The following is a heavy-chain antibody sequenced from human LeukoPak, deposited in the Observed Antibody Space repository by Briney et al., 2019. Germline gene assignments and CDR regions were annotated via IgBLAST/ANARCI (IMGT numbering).Heavy chain of an antibody. CDR2: IYYSGST. J-gene: IGHJ4*02. CDR3: ATGASNWDFDY. CDR1: GGSISSGDYY. V-gene: IGHV4-30-4*01. Sequence: SETLSLTCTVSGGSISSGDYYWSWIRQPPGKGLEWIGYIYYSGSTYYNPSLKSRVTISVDTSKNQFSLKLSSVTAADTAVYYCATGASNWDFDYWGQGTLVTVSS. D-gene: IGHD7-27*01.